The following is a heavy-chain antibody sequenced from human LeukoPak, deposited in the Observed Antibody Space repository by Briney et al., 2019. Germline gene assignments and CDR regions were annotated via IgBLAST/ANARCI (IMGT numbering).Heavy chain of an antibody. CDR1: GYTFTTYG. Sequence: ASVKVSCKASGYTFTTYGISWVRQAPGQGLEWMGWISAYNGNTNYAQKLQGRVTMTTDTSTSTAYMDLRGLRSDDTAVYYCARGPLWFGEFYFDYWGQGTLVTVSS. CDR3: ARGPLWFGEFYFDY. D-gene: IGHD3-10*01. J-gene: IGHJ4*02. CDR2: ISAYNGNT. V-gene: IGHV1-18*01.